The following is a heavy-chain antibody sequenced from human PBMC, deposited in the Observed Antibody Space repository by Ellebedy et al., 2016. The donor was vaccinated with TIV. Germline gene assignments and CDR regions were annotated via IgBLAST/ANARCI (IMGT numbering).Heavy chain of an antibody. CDR2: ISSGSSTI. CDR3: ARASYEDHGSSAYRNPNFNY. V-gene: IGHV3-48*04. CDR1: GFTFSRYS. J-gene: IGHJ4*02. Sequence: GGSLRLSXAASGFTFSRYSMSWVRQAPGKGLEWVSYISSGSSTIDYADSLKGRFTISRDNAKSSLYLQMSSLRAEDTAVYYCARASYEDHGSSAYRNPNFNYWGQGALVTVSS. D-gene: IGHD3-22*01.